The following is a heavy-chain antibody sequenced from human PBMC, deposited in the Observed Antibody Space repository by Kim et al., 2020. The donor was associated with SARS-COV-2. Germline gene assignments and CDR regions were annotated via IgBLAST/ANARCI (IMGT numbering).Heavy chain of an antibody. D-gene: IGHD3-16*01. J-gene: IGHJ3*02. CDR2: IYSGGST. V-gene: IGHV3-53*01. CDR1: GFTVSSNY. Sequence: GGSLRLSCAASGFTVSSNYMSWVRQAPGKGLEWVSVIYSGGSTYYADSVKGRFTISRDNSKNTLYLQMNSLRAEDTAVYYCASLEGMITFGAHDAFDIWGQGTMVTVSS. CDR3: ASLEGMITFGAHDAFDI.